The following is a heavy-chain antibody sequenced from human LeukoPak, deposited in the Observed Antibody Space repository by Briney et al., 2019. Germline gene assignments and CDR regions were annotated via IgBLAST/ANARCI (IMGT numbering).Heavy chain of an antibody. J-gene: IGHJ5*02. V-gene: IGHV1-8*03. Sequence: GASVKVSCKASGHTFTNYDSNWLRQATGQGLQWMGWRNPNSGHTGYAQKFQGRVTITRNTSITTAYMELSSLRSEDTAVYYCARGRASVGGYGGYDWGVWFDPWGQGTLVTVSS. D-gene: IGHD5-12*01. CDR1: GHTFTNYD. CDR2: RNPNSGHT. CDR3: ARGRASVGGYGGYDWGVWFDP.